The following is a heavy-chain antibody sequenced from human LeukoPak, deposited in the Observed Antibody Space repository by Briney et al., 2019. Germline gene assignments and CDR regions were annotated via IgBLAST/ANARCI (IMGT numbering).Heavy chain of an antibody. J-gene: IGHJ4*02. V-gene: IGHV4-34*01. CDR1: GGSFSGYY. Sequence: PSETLSLTCAVYGGSFSGYYWSWIRQPPGKGLEWIGEINHSGSTNYNPSLKSRVTISVDTSKNQFSLKLSSVTAADTAVYYCARLGAEQWLQWGQGTLVTVSS. D-gene: IGHD6-19*01. CDR2: INHSGST. CDR3: ARLGAEQWLQ.